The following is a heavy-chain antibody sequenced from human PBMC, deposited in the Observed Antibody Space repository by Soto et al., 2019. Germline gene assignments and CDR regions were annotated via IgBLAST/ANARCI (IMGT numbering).Heavy chain of an antibody. CDR1: GGSITNGGYY. CDR3: ARGYGDYDAFDI. Sequence: SETLSLTCSVSGGSITNGGYYWSWLRQHPGKGLEWIGYIYHSGSSYYNPSLESRVTMSVDTSQNLFSLSLSSVTAADTAVYYCARGYGDYDAFDIWGQGTMVTVSS. V-gene: IGHV4-31*03. CDR2: IYHSGSS. D-gene: IGHD4-17*01. J-gene: IGHJ3*02.